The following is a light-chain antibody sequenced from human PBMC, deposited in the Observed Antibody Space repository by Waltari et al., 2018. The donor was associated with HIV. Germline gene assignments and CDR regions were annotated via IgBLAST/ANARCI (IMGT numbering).Light chain of an antibody. Sequence: QSALTQPASVSGSPGQSLTISCTGTSSDVGGYNYVSWYQQPPGKAPKLTIYDVSYRPSGVSNRFSGSKSGNTASLTISGLQAEDEADYYCSSYTSSSTLYVVFGGGTKLTVL. CDR2: DVS. V-gene: IGLV2-14*01. CDR1: SSDVGGYNY. J-gene: IGLJ2*01. CDR3: SSYTSSSTLYVV.